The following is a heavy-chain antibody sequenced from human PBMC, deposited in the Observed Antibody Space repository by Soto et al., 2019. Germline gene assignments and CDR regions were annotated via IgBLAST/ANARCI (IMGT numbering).Heavy chain of an antibody. Sequence: EVQLLESGGGLVQPGGSLRLSCAASGFTFSSYAMSWVRQPPGKGLEWVSAISGGGGSTYFADSVKGRFTISRDNSENTLYLQMNSLRAEDSAVYYCAKGYDGSGYYGFFDYWGQGTLVTVSS. CDR2: ISGGGGST. CDR3: AKGYDGSGYYGFFDY. D-gene: IGHD3-22*01. CDR1: GFTFSSYA. J-gene: IGHJ4*02. V-gene: IGHV3-23*01.